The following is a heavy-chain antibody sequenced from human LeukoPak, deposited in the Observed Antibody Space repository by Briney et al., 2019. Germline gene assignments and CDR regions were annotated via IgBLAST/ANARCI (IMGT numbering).Heavy chain of an antibody. Sequence: SETLSLTCTVSGGSISSHYWSWIRQPPGKGLEWIGYIYYSGSTNYNPSLKSRVTISVDTSKNQFSLKLTSVTAADTAVYYCARTTEGGYTYGYFYYYYMDVWGKGTTVTISS. D-gene: IGHD5-18*01. CDR2: IYYSGST. V-gene: IGHV4-59*11. CDR3: ARTTEGGYTYGYFYYYYMDV. J-gene: IGHJ6*03. CDR1: GGSISSHY.